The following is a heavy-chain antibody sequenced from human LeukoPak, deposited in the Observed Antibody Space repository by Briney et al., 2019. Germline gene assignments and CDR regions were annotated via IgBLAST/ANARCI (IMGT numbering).Heavy chain of an antibody. CDR2: ISSSSSYI. CDR1: GFTFSSYN. Sequence: GGSLRLSCVASGFTFSSYNMNWVRQAPGKGLEWVSSISSSSSYIYYADSVKGRFTISRDNAKNSLYLQMNSLRAEDTAVYYCARDNNGYAGGAFDIWGQGTMVTVSS. V-gene: IGHV3-21*01. J-gene: IGHJ3*02. D-gene: IGHD5-12*01. CDR3: ARDNNGYAGGAFDI.